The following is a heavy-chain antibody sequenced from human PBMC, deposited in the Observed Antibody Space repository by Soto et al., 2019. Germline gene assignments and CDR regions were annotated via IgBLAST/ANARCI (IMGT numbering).Heavy chain of an antibody. Sequence: SETLSLTCTVSGGSISSYYWSWIRQAAGKGLEWIGRIYTSGSTNYNPSLKSRVTMSVDTSKNQFSLKLSSVTAADTAVYYCAREVGHITMIVVAYDAFAIWGQGTIVTV. CDR1: GGSISSYY. CDR2: IYTSGST. D-gene: IGHD3-22*01. J-gene: IGHJ3*02. CDR3: AREVGHITMIVVAYDAFAI. V-gene: IGHV4-4*07.